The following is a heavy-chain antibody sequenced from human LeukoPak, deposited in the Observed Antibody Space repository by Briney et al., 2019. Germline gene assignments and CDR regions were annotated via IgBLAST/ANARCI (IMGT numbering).Heavy chain of an antibody. J-gene: IGHJ4*02. D-gene: IGHD3-3*01. CDR3: ALYDFWSGYPDY. Sequence: ASVRVSCKASGYTFTGYYIHWVRQAPGQGLEWMGWITPNSGGTNYAQKFQGRVTTTRDTSITTAYMELTSLRSDDTAVYYCALYDFWSGYPDYWGQGTLATVSS. V-gene: IGHV1-2*02. CDR1: GYTFTGYY. CDR2: ITPNSGGT.